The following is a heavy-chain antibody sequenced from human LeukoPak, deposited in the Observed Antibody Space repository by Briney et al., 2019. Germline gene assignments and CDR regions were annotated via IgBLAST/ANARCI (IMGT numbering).Heavy chain of an antibody. CDR1: GGSISSYY. CDR2: IYYSGST. CDR3: SGRSGRYYESAFDI. V-gene: IGHV4-59*01. J-gene: IGHJ3*02. Sequence: PSETPSLTCTVSGGSISSYYWSWIRQPPGKGLEWIGYIYYSGSTNYNPSLKSRVTISVDTSKNQFSLKLSSVTAADTAVYYCSGRSGRYYESAFDIWGQGTMVTVSS. D-gene: IGHD1-26*01.